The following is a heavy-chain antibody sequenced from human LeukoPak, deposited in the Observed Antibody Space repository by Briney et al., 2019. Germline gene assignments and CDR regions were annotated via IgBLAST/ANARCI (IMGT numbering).Heavy chain of an antibody. CDR1: GFTFSSYG. Sequence: GGSLRLSCAASGFTFSSYGMHWVRQAPGKGLEWVAVIWYDGSNKYYADSVKGRFTISRDNAKNSLFLQMNSLRAEDTALYYCARGQDYYDSSSYYYRPFDIWGQGTMVTVSS. D-gene: IGHD3-22*01. CDR3: ARGQDYYDSSSYYYRPFDI. V-gene: IGHV3-33*01. J-gene: IGHJ3*02. CDR2: IWYDGSNK.